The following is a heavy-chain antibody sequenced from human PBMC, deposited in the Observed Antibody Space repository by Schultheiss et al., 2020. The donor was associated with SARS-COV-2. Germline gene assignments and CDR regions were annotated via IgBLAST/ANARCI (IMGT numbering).Heavy chain of an antibody. Sequence: SETLSLTCTVSGGSISSGGYSWSWIRQHPGKGLEWIGYTYYSGGTYYNAYLKSRVTISVDTSKNQFSLKLSPVTAADTAVNDCARNVDGGISLFAYWGQGALGAVAS. V-gene: IGHV4-31*02. J-gene: IGHJ4*02. CDR1: GGSISSGGYS. CDR3: ARNVDGGISLFAY. CDR2: TYYSGGT. D-gene: IGHD4-23*01.